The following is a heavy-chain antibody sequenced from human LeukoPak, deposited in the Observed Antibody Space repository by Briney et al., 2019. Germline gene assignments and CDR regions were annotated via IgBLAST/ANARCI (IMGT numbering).Heavy chain of an antibody. CDR3: ARDPKRGDYGVYYYYYMDV. CDR1: GFTFSSYA. Sequence: PGRSLRLSCAASGFTFSSYAMYWVRQAPGKGLEWVAVISYDGSDKFYADSVKGRFTISRDSSKNTLYLQMNSLRPEDTAVYYCARDPKRGDYGVYYYYYMDVWGKGTTVTVSS. J-gene: IGHJ6*03. D-gene: IGHD4-17*01. CDR2: ISYDGSDK. V-gene: IGHV3-30*04.